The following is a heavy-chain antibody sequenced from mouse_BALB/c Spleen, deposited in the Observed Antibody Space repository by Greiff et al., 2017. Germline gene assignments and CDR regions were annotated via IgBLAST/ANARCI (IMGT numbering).Heavy chain of an antibody. CDR2: ISSGSSTI. V-gene: IGHV5-17*02. J-gene: IGHJ4*01. Sequence: EVQLVESGGGLVQPGGSRKLSCAASGFTFSSFGMHWVRQAPEKGLEWVAYISSGSSTIYYADTVKGRFTISRDNPKNTLFLQMTSLRSEDTAMYYCASYYYAMDYWGQGTSVTVSS. CDR1: GFTFSSFG. CDR3: ASYYYAMDY.